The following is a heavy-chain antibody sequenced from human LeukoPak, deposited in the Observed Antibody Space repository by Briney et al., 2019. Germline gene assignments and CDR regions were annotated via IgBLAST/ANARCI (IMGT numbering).Heavy chain of an antibody. Sequence: ASVTVSCKASGYTFTGYYMHWVRQAPGQGLEWMGLINPNSGGTNYAQKFQGWVTMTRDTSISTAYMELSRLRSDDTAVYYCARGGSSSWKHFDYWGQGTLVTVSS. D-gene: IGHD6-13*01. CDR2: INPNSGGT. V-gene: IGHV1-2*04. CDR3: ARGGSSSWKHFDY. J-gene: IGHJ4*02. CDR1: GYTFTGYY.